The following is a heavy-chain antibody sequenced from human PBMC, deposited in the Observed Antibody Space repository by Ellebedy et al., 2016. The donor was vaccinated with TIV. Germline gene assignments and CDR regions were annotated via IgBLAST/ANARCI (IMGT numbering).Heavy chain of an antibody. V-gene: IGHV3-30*02. CDR2: ILYDGTIK. CDR1: GFTFSVYG. CDR3: AKGVGVGYGMDV. D-gene: IGHD1-26*01. Sequence: GESLKISCAASGFTFSVYGMHWVRQAPGKGLEWVAFILYDGTIKYYADSVQGRFTISRDNSKNSLYLQMNSLRTEDTALYYCAKGVGVGYGMDVWGQGTTVTVSS. J-gene: IGHJ6*02.